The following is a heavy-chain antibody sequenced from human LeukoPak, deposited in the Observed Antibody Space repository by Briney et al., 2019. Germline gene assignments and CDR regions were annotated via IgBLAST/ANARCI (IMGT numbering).Heavy chain of an antibody. CDR2: IKSKTDGETL. V-gene: IGHV3-15*01. J-gene: IGHJ4*02. CDR1: GLTLNNAW. CDR3: VTSYYDSSGYIH. Sequence: GGSLRLSCAAPGLTLNNAWMSWVRQAPGGGLEWVGRIKSKTDGETLDYAAPVKGRFTISRDDSKNTLYLQMNSLKTEDTAVYYCVTSYYDSSGYIHWGQGTLVTVSS. D-gene: IGHD3-22*01.